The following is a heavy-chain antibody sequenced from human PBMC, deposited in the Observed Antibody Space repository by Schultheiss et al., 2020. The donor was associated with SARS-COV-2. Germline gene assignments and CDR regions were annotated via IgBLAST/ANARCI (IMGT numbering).Heavy chain of an antibody. D-gene: IGHD4-17*01. CDR1: GFTFNNYA. V-gene: IGHV3-21*01. J-gene: IGHJ5*02. CDR3: ARDLTVTTHNWFDP. CDR2: ISGSGSYT. Sequence: GESLKISCAASGFTFNNYAMGWVRQAPGRGLEWVSSISGSGSYTYYADSVKGRFTISRDNAKNSLYLQMNSLRAEDTAVYYCARDLTVTTHNWFDPWGQGTLVTVSS.